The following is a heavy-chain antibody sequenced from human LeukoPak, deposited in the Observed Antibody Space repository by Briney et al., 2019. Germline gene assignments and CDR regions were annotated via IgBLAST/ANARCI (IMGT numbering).Heavy chain of an antibody. J-gene: IGHJ5*02. CDR3: ATSPLWDYGSSGFYHWFDP. V-gene: IGHV1-69*13. Sequence: SVKVSCKASGGTFSSYAISWVRQAPGQGLEWMGGIIPIFGTANYAQKFQGRVTITADESTSTAYMELSSLRSEDTAVYYCATSPLWDYGSSGFYHWFDPWGQGTLVTVSS. CDR2: IIPIFGTA. CDR1: GGTFSSYA. D-gene: IGHD3-22*01.